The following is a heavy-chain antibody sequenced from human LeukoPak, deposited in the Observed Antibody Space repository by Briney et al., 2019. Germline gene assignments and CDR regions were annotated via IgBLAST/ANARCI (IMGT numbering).Heavy chain of an antibody. CDR3: ARLRTDLRFLEWSQGYFDY. CDR1: GGSISSSSYY. V-gene: IGHV4-39*01. CDR2: IYYSGST. Sequence: PSETLSLTCTVSGGSISSSSYYWGWIRQPPGKGLEWIGSIYYSGSTYYNPSLKSRVTISVDTSKNQFSLKLSSVTAADTAVYYCARLRTDLRFLEWSQGYFDYWGQGTLVTVSS. J-gene: IGHJ4*02. D-gene: IGHD3-3*01.